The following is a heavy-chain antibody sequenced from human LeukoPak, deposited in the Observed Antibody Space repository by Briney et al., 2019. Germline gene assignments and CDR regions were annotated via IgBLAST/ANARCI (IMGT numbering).Heavy chain of an antibody. Sequence: SETLSLTCTVSGGSISSTSHYWGWIRQPPGKGLEWIGSVYYSGSTYYNPSLKSRVTISVDTSKNQFSLRLSSVTATDMAVYFCARLGYSVSWTDCWGQGILVTVSS. CDR1: GGSISSTSHY. CDR2: VYYSGST. V-gene: IGHV4-39*01. D-gene: IGHD6-13*01. CDR3: ARLGYSVSWTDC. J-gene: IGHJ4*02.